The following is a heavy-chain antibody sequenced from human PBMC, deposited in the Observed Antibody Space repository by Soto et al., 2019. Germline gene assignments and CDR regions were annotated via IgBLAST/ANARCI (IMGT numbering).Heavy chain of an antibody. Sequence: SETLSLTCTVSGGSISSGGYYWSWIRQHPGKGLEWIGYIYYSGSTYYNPSLKSRVTISVDTSKNQFSLKLSSVTAADTAVYYCARDRGRAGYCSGGSCPRYYFDYWGQGTLVTVSS. CDR1: GGSISSGGYY. J-gene: IGHJ4*02. V-gene: IGHV4-31*03. CDR2: IYYSGST. D-gene: IGHD2-15*01. CDR3: ARDRGRAGYCSGGSCPRYYFDY.